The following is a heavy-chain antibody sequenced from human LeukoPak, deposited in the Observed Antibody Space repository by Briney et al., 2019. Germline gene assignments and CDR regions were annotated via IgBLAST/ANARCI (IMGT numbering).Heavy chain of an antibody. CDR3: ARRDLTGSNWFDP. D-gene: IGHD3-9*01. CDR1: GYTFTSYG. Sequence: ASVKVSCKASGYTFTSYGISWVRQAPGQGLEWMGWISAYIGNTDYSQKLQGRVTMTTDTSTSTAYMELRSPRSDGTAVYYCARRDLTGSNWFDPWGQGTLVTVSS. CDR2: ISAYIGNT. V-gene: IGHV1-18*04. J-gene: IGHJ5*02.